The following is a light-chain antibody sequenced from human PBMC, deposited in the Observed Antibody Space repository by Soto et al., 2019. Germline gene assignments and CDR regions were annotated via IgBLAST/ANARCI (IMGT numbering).Light chain of an antibody. Sequence: DIVMTQSPLSLPFTPGEPASISCRSSQSLLHSTGYNYLDWYLQKPGQSPQLLIYLGSNRASGVPDRLSGSGSGTDFTLKISRVEAEDVGVYYCMQALQTPYTFGQGTKLEIK. CDR1: QSLLHSTGYNY. CDR2: LGS. V-gene: IGKV2-28*01. CDR3: MQALQTPYT. J-gene: IGKJ2*01.